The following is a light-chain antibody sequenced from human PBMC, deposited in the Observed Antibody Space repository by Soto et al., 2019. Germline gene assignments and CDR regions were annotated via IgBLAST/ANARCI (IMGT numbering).Light chain of an antibody. J-gene: IGLJ2*01. CDR1: SSDVGAYNY. V-gene: IGLV2-14*01. CDR2: EVS. Sequence: QSALTQPASVSGSPGQSITISCTGTSSDVGAYNYVSWYQQHPGKAPKHMIFEVSDRPSGVSNRFSGSKSGNTASLTISGLQAEDGADYYCSSYTSSNTLVFGGGTKLTVL. CDR3: SSYTSSNTLV.